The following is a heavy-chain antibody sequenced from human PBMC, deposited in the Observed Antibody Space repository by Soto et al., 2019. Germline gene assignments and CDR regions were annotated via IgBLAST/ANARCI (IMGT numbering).Heavy chain of an antibody. CDR2: IYYSGNT. V-gene: IGHV4-39*01. Sequence: SETLSLTCTVSGVSISDTSYYWGWIRQPPGKRLEWIGSIYYSGNTYYNPSLKSRLTISVDSSKNQFSLNMTSVTAADTAVYYCARHGSFWGQGTMVTVSS. D-gene: IGHD3-16*01. CDR1: GVSISDTSYY. CDR3: ARHGSF. J-gene: IGHJ4*02.